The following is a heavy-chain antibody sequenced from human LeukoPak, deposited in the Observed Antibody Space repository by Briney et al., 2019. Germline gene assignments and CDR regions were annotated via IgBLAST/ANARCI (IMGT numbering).Heavy chain of an antibody. CDR1: GYTFTGYY. V-gene: IGHV1-2*04. J-gene: IGHJ4*02. CDR2: INPNSGGT. Sequence: GASVKVSCKASGYTFTGYYMHWVRQAPGQGLEWMGWINPNSGGTNYAQKFQGWVTMTRDTSISTAYMELSRLRSEDTAAYYCATNFGNEDYYDSSGYSDYWGQGTLVTVSS. CDR3: ATNFGNEDYYDSSGYSDY. D-gene: IGHD3-22*01.